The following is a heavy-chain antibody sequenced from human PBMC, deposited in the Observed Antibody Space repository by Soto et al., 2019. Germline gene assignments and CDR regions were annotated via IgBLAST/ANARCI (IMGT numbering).Heavy chain of an antibody. Sequence: QVQLQESGPGLVKPSGTLSLTCTVSNASISSRKWWTWVRQTPGKGLEWIGEIYHSGSINHNPSLKSRINMSLDKSKNQFSLKMTSVTAADTAVYYCASKFGELLADAFDIWGQGTVVTVSS. CDR2: IYHSGSI. CDR1: NASISSRKW. D-gene: IGHD3-10*01. CDR3: ASKFGELLADAFDI. J-gene: IGHJ3*02. V-gene: IGHV4-4*02.